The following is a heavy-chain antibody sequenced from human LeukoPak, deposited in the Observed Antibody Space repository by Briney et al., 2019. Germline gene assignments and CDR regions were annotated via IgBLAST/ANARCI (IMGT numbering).Heavy chain of an antibody. V-gene: IGHV3-23*01. CDR2: ISGSGGST. CDR1: GFTFISYA. D-gene: IGHD3-3*01. J-gene: IGHJ4*02. CDR3: AKDREWPYWALFDY. Sequence: LPGGSLRLSCAASGFTFISYAMSWVRQAPGKGLEWVSAISGSGGSTYYADSVKGRFTISRGNSKNTLYLQMNSLRAEDTAVYYCAKDREWPYWALFDYWGQGTLVTVSS.